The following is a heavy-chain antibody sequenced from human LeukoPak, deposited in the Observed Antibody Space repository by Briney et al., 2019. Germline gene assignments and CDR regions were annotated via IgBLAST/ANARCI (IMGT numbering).Heavy chain of an antibody. Sequence: GWVLRLSGASAGSTFSSYIRNCVRQPPGRGLEWVSSIRSSSSDIYYADSVKGRFTISRDNAKNSLYLQMNSLRAEDTAVYYCARSPYSGYDSPGGGGMDVWGQGTTVTVSS. CDR3: ARSPYSGYDSPGGGGMDV. CDR2: IRSSSSDI. V-gene: IGHV3-21*01. D-gene: IGHD5-12*01. J-gene: IGHJ6*02. CDR1: GSTFSSYI.